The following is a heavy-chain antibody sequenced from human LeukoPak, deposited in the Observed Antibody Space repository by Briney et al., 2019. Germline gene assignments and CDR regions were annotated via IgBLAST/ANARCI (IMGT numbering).Heavy chain of an antibody. CDR2: INGGGNT. CDR3: ARDPAEADC. Sequence: GGSLRLSCAASGFTFSGYAMNWVRQAPGKGLEWVSSINGGGNTFYADSVKGRFALSRDNAKNSLYLQMNGLRAEDTAVYYCARDPAEADCWGQGTLVTVSS. CDR1: GFTFSGYA. V-gene: IGHV3-21*06. J-gene: IGHJ4*02.